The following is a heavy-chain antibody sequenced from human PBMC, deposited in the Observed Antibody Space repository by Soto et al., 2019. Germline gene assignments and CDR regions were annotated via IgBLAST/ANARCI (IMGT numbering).Heavy chain of an antibody. D-gene: IGHD5-12*01. CDR1: GYTFTSYG. J-gene: IGHJ6*02. Sequence: QVQLVQSGGEVKKPGASVKLSCTASGYTFTSYGISWVRQAPGQGLEWMGWISAYNGKTNYAQNVQGRVTMTTDTSTRTAYMDLRSLRSDDTAVYYCARGGDVNYYHGMDVWGQGTTATASS. CDR2: ISAYNGKT. V-gene: IGHV1-18*01. CDR3: ARGGDVNYYHGMDV.